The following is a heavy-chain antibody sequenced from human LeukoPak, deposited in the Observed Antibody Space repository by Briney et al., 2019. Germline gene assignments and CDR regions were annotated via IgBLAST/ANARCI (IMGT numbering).Heavy chain of an antibody. CDR2: MNPNSGNT. V-gene: IGHV1-8*01. D-gene: IGHD3-10*01. CDR1: GYTFTSYD. CDR3: ARRYDSGSYHLPH. J-gene: IGHJ4*02. Sequence: ASVKVSCKASGYTFTSYDINWVRQATGQGLEWMGWMNPNSGNTGYAQKFQGRITMARNTSISTAYMELSSLTSEDTAVYFCARRYDSGSYHLPHWGQGTLVTVSS.